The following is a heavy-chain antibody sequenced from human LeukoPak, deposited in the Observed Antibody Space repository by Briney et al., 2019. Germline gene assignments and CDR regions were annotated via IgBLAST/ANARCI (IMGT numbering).Heavy chain of an antibody. Sequence: PGRSLRLSCAASGFTFDDYAMHWVRQAPGKGLEWVSGISWNSGSIGYADSVRGRFTISRDNTKNSLYLQMDSLRAEDTAVYYWARKGNAFDFWGQGTMVTVSS. CDR3: ARKGNAFDF. D-gene: IGHD3-10*01. CDR2: ISWNSGSI. CDR1: GFTFDDYA. J-gene: IGHJ3*01. V-gene: IGHV3-9*01.